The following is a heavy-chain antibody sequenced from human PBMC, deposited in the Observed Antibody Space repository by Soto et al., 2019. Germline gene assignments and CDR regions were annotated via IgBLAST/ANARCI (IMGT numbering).Heavy chain of an antibody. V-gene: IGHV4-59*08. D-gene: IGHD2-21*02. Sequence: HVQLQESGPGLVKPSETLSLTCTFSGDSISGYYWNWLRQPPGKGLEWIGYIYYSGSTYYNPSLKSRVTSSVDTSKNRFALNLTSVTAADTAMYYCARHGSSDVGRFDYWGQGILVSVSS. CDR2: IYYSGST. CDR1: GDSISGYY. CDR3: ARHGSSDVGRFDY. J-gene: IGHJ4*02.